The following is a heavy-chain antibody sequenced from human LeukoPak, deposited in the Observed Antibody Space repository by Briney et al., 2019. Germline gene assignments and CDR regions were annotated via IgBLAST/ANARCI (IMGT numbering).Heavy chain of an antibody. D-gene: IGHD3-10*01. CDR1: GFTVSNNY. CDR2: IYSGGYT. J-gene: IGHJ4*02. CDR3: ARDRGSGLDY. V-gene: IGHV3-66*01. Sequence: PGGSLRLSCAAPGFTVSNNYMSWVRQAPGKGLEWVSVIYSGGYTYYADSVKGRFTISRDNSKNTLYLQMNSLGAEDTAVYYCARDRGSGLDYWGQGTLVTVSS.